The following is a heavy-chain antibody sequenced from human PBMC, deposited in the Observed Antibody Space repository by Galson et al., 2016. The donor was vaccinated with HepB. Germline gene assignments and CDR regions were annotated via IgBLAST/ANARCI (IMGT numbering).Heavy chain of an antibody. CDR1: GFTFSSYT. Sequence: SLRLSCAASGFTFSSYTMSWVRQAPGKGLEWVSSIPSNGYTPYYEDSVKGRFTISRDNSKNTLYLQRNTLRAEDTAVYFCAREYFYRMDVWGKGTTVTVSS. J-gene: IGHJ6*03. CDR2: IPSNGYTP. CDR3: AREYFYRMDV. D-gene: IGHD2/OR15-2a*01. V-gene: IGHV3-23*01.